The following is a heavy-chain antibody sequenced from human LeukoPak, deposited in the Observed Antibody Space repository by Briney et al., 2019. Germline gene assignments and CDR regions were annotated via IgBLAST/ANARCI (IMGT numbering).Heavy chain of an antibody. D-gene: IGHD2-8*01. CDR3: AIQYCTNGVCLDY. CDR2: INPSGGST. J-gene: IGHJ4*02. V-gene: IGHV1-46*01. CDR1: GYTFTSYY. Sequence: GASVKVSCKASGYTFTSYYMHWVRQAPGQGLEWMGIINPSGGSTSYAQKFQGRVTMTTDTSTSTAYMELRSLRSDDTAVYYCAIQYCTNGVCLDYWGQGTLVTVSS.